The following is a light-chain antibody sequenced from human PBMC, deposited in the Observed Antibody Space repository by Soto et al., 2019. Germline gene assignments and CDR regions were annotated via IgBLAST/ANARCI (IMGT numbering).Light chain of an antibody. J-gene: IGKJ1*01. V-gene: IGKV1-39*01. Sequence: DIQMTQSPSSLSASVGDRVTITCRASQTTSHYLNWYQEKPGKAPKLLIYAASSLQSGVPSRFSGSGSGTDFTLTISSMQPEDFATYYCQQSYSTRWTFGPGTKVEIK. CDR1: QTTSHY. CDR3: QQSYSTRWT. CDR2: AAS.